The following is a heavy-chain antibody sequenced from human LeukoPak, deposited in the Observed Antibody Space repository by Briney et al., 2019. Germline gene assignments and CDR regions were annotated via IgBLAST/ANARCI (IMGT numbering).Heavy chain of an antibody. CDR3: ARKTREGSASRGYSFDF. CDR1: GSIFTHNW. V-gene: IGHV5-51*01. D-gene: IGHD3-10*01. CDR2: IYPGDSDT. J-gene: IGHJ4*02. Sequence: GESLKISCKGPGSIFTHNWIGWVRQMPGKGLEWMGIIYPGDSDTRFSTSFEGQVTIPVDKSISTAYLQRSRLKASDTAMYYCARKTREGSASRGYSFDFWGQGTLVTVSS.